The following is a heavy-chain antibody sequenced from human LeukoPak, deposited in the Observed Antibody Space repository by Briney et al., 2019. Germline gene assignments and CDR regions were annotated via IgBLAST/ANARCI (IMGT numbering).Heavy chain of an antibody. CDR1: GGSISSGTYY. CDR3: ARVGGAARHTQRKMYYFDY. V-gene: IGHV4-61*02. CDR2: IYTSGST. D-gene: IGHD6-6*01. Sequence: SETLSFTCSVSGGSISSGTYYWSWIRQPAGRGLEWIGRIYTSGSTNYNPSLKSRVTISLETSKNQFSLKLSSLTAADTAVYYCARVGGAARHTQRKMYYFDYWGQGTLVTVSS. J-gene: IGHJ4*02.